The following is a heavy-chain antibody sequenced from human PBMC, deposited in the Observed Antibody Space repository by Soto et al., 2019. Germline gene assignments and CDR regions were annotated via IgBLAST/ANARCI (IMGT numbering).Heavy chain of an antibody. CDR2: ISYDGSNK. J-gene: IGHJ4*02. CDR3: ARDPHYYGSGSYLDY. D-gene: IGHD3-10*01. V-gene: IGHV3-30-3*01. Sequence: ESVGGVVQPGRSLRLSCAASGFTFSSYAMHWVRQAPGKGLEWVAVISYDGSNKYYADSVKGRFTISRDNSKNTLYLQMNSLRAEDTAVYYCARDPHYYGSGSYLDYWGQGTLVTVSS. CDR1: GFTFSSYA.